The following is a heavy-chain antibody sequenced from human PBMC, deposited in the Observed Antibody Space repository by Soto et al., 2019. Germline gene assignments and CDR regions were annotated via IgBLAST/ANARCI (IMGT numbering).Heavy chain of an antibody. CDR2: ISISGGNT. CDR3: AKVKLPGAHAEGGMDV. J-gene: IGHJ6*02. CDR1: GFSFSIYA. Sequence: LRLSFAASGFSFSIYAMTWVRQAPGKGLEWVSVISISGGNTYYADSVKGRFTISRDTSEKTVYLQMNSLRAEDTAVYFCAKVKLPGAHAEGGMDVWGQGTTVTISS. D-gene: IGHD1-7*01. V-gene: IGHV3-23*01.